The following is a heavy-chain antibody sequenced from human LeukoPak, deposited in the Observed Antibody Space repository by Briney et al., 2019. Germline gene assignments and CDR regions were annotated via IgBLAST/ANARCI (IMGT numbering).Heavy chain of an antibody. CDR1: GFTFSSYA. D-gene: IGHD6-19*01. J-gene: IGHJ4*02. Sequence: GGSLRLSCSASGFTFSSYAMHWVRQAPGKGLESVSAISSNGGSTYYADSVKGRFTISRDNSKNTLYLQMSSLRAEDTAVYYCVKDLWYYSSGWFDYWGQGTLVTVSS. V-gene: IGHV3-64D*06. CDR3: VKDLWYYSSGWFDY. CDR2: ISSNGGST.